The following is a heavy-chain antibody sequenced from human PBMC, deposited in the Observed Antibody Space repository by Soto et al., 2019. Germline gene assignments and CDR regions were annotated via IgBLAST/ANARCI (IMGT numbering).Heavy chain of an antibody. CDR1: GYTFTTCD. CDR2: MNPYTGNA. CDR3: ARRKERSGPHYFDS. D-gene: IGHD6-25*01. V-gene: IGHV1-8*01. Sequence: GASVEVSCKASGYTFTTCDIHWVRQATGQGLEWVGWMNPYTGNAGYAQKFQGRVTMTRNTSINTAYMELSSLTSEDTAVYFCARRKERSGPHYFDSWGQGTLVTVSS. J-gene: IGHJ4*02.